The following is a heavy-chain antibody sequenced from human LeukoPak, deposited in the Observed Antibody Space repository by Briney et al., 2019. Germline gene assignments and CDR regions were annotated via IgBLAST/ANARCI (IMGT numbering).Heavy chain of an antibody. CDR1: GYTFTVYY. CDR2: VNPNSGAT. Sequence: ASVKVSCKASGYTFTVYYIHWVRQAPGQELEWVGYVNPNSGATNFAQKFQGRVTMTRDTSITTAYMELSSLTSDDTAVYFCARDERLCKSTSCYPWYFGLWGRGTQVTVSS. J-gene: IGHJ2*01. D-gene: IGHD2-2*01. CDR3: ARDERLCKSTSCYPWYFGL. V-gene: IGHV1-2*02.